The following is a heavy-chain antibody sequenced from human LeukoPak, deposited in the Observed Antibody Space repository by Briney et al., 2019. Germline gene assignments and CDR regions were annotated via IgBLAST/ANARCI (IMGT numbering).Heavy chain of an antibody. D-gene: IGHD2/OR15-2a*01. J-gene: IGHJ4*02. CDR2: INSDGSIT. CDR3: VSFYETY. Sequence: QSGGSLRLSCAASGFTFTTYWMHWVRQAPGKGLVWVSHINSDGSITSYADSVKGRFTISRDNAKNTLYLQMNSLRAEDTAVYYCVSFYETYWGRGTLVTVSS. CDR1: GFTFTTYW. V-gene: IGHV3-74*01.